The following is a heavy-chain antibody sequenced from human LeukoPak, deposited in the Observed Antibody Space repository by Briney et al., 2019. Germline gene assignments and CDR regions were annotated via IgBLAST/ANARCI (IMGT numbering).Heavy chain of an antibody. V-gene: IGHV4-59*10. CDR3: ARYGAFGYYYYYMDV. Sequence: SETLSLTCAVYGGSFSGYYWSWIRQPAGKGLEWIGRIYTSGSTNYNPSLKSRVTISVDTSKNQFSLKLSSVTAADTAVYYCARYGAFGYYYYYMDVWGKGTTVTISS. CDR2: IYTSGST. J-gene: IGHJ6*03. D-gene: IGHD3-16*01. CDR1: GGSFSGYY.